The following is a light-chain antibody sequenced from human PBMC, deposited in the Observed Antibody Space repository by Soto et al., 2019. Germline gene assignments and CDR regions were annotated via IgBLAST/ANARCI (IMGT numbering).Light chain of an antibody. V-gene: IGKV2-30*01. J-gene: IGKJ1*01. CDR2: QVS. Sequence: DAVLTQSPLSLTVSHGLRASISCRSRQSPVYTDGSTSLSWFQLGPGQSPRRLICQVSNRDAGVPDRFSGSGSGTDFTLKISRVEAEDVGDYYCLQGSHWPWTLGQGTKVEI. CDR1: QSPVYTDGSTS. CDR3: LQGSHWPWT.